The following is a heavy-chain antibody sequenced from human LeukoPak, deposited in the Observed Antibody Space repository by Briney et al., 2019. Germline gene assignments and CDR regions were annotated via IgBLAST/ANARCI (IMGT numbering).Heavy chain of an antibody. CDR3: ARDKAVTTELTQYFQH. CDR2: VSGYNGYT. D-gene: IGHD4-11*01. Sequence: ASVRVCCKTSGYNFTNFGISWVRQAPGQGLAWMGWVSGYNGYTNYAQQLQFRVTMTTDSSTSTAYMELRSLRSDDTAVYYCARDKAVTTELTQYFQHWGQGTLVTVSS. CDR1: GYNFTNFG. V-gene: IGHV1-18*01. J-gene: IGHJ1*01.